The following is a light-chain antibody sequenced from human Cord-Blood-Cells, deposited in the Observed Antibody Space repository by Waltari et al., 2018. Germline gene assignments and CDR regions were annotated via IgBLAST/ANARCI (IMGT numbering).Light chain of an antibody. CDR2: EVS. CDR3: CSYAGSSTLV. CDR1: SSDVGSYNL. V-gene: IGLV2-23*02. Sequence: QSALTQPASVSGSPGQSITIPCTGTSSDVGSYNLVSWYQQHPGKAPKLMIYEVSKRPAGVSNLFSGSKSGNTASRTISGLQAEDEADYYCCSYAGSSTLVFGGGTKLTVL. J-gene: IGLJ3*02.